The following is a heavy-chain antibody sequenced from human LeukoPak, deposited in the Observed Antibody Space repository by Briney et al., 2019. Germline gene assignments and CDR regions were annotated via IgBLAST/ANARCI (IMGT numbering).Heavy chain of an antibody. Sequence: SETLSLTCTVSGGSISTGTYYWGWIRQPPGKGLEWIGSIYNSGSTYYNPSLKSRVTISVDTSKNQFSLKLSSVTAADTAVYYCARDRKYYYHMDVWGKGTTVTVSS. D-gene: IGHD1-14*01. V-gene: IGHV4-39*07. J-gene: IGHJ6*04. CDR2: IYNSGST. CDR1: GGSISTGTYY. CDR3: ARDRKYYYHMDV.